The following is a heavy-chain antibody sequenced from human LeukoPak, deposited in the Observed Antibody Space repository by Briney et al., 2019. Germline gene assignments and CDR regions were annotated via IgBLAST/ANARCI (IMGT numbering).Heavy chain of an antibody. V-gene: IGHV3-21*04. CDR3: ARAALYYGSSGLLGH. CDR1: GFTFSSYS. J-gene: IGHJ4*02. Sequence: GGSLRLSCAASGFTFSSYSMNWVRQAPGKGLEWVSSISSSSNYIYYADSVKGRFTISRDNAKNSLYLQMNSLRAEDTAVYYCARAALYYGSSGLLGHWGQGTLVTVSS. CDR2: ISSSSNYI. D-gene: IGHD3-22*01.